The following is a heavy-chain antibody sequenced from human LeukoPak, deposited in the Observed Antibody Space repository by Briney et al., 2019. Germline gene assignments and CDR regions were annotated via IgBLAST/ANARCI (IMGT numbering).Heavy chain of an antibody. CDR3: ARHHYHKNHSVMVTAPDY. CDR1: GFSFSNYA. V-gene: IGHV3-30*04. CDR2: ISYHGTNK. D-gene: IGHD2-21*02. J-gene: IGHJ4*02. Sequence: GGSLRLSCAASGFSFSNYAMHWVRQAPGKGLEWVAVISYHGTNKYYADSVKGRFTISRDNSKNTLYLQMNSLRAEDTAVYYCARHHYHKNHSVMVTAPDYWGQGTLVIVSS.